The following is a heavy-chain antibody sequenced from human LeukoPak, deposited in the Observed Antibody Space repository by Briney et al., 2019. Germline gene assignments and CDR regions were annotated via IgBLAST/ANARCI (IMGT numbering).Heavy chain of an antibody. CDR1: GDSVSSNSAA. CDR3: XXXTFGYYYFDY. V-gene: IGHV6-1*01. D-gene: IGHD3-16*01. J-gene: IGHJ4*02. CDR2: TYYRSKWYN. Sequence: SQTLSLTCAISGDSVSSNSAAWNWIRQSPSRGLEWLGRTYYRSKWYNDYAVSVKSRITINPDTSKNQFSLQLNSLTPEYTAVXXXXXXTFGYYYFDYWGQGTLVTVSS.